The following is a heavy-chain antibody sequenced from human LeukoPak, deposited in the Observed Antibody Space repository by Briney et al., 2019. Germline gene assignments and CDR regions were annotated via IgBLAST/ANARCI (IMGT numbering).Heavy chain of an antibody. V-gene: IGHV3-48*02. CDR1: GFTFSSYS. CDR3: ARDRAYAFDN. Sequence: GSLRLSCAASGFTFSSYSMNWVRQAPGQGLEWVSYINIISSEIYYGDSVKGRFTISTDNAKNSVYLQMNSLRDEDTAVYYCARDRAYAFDNWGQGTMVTVSS. D-gene: IGHD3-10*01. CDR2: INIISSEI. J-gene: IGHJ3*02.